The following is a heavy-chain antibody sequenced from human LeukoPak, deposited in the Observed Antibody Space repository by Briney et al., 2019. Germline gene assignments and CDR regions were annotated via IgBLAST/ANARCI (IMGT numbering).Heavy chain of an antibody. V-gene: IGHV3-13*01. CDR3: ARALRDNWFDP. CDR2: IGIAGDT. CDR1: GITFSSYD. Sequence: GGSLRLSCAASGITFSSYDMHWVRQATGKGLEWVSAIGIAGDTYYPGSVKGRFTISRENAKNSLYLQMNSLRAGDTAVYYCARALRDNWFDPWGQGTLVTVSS. J-gene: IGHJ5*02. D-gene: IGHD4-17*01.